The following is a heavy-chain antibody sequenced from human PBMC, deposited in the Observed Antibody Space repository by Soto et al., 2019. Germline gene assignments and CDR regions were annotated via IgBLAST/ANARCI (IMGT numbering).Heavy chain of an antibody. CDR3: AKGPQGGYEDSGTVYSSVP. CDR1: GGSFHGYY. D-gene: IGHD3-9*01. Sequence: LQQWGAGLLQPSATLSLTCGVSGGSFHGYYWSWIRQPPGTGLEWIGEINPSGSVNYNPTFKRRVSSSADRSNNQLSLQLTSASAADTAVYYCAKGPQGGYEDSGTVYSSVPGGQGTPGTVSS. CDR2: INPSGSV. V-gene: IGHV4-34*01. J-gene: IGHJ5*02.